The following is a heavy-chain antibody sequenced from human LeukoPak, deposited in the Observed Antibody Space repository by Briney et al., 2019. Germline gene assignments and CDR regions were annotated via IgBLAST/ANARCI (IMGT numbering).Heavy chain of an antibody. D-gene: IGHD3-22*01. J-gene: IGHJ4*02. CDR3: ARGDYYDSSGSRSGFDY. CDR2: IIPIVGTA. V-gene: IGHV1-69*01. Sequence: SVKVSCKASGGTFSSYAISWVRQAPGQGLEWMGGIIPIVGTANYAQKFQGRVTITADESTSTAYMELSSLRSEDTAVYYCARGDYYDSSGSRSGFDYWGQGTLVTVSS. CDR1: GGTFSSYA.